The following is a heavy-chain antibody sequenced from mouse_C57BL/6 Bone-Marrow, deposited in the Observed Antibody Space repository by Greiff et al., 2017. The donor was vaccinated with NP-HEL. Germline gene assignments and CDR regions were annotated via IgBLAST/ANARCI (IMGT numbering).Heavy chain of an antibody. CDR2: ISYDGSN. D-gene: IGHD1-1*02. Sequence: ESGPGLVKPSQSLSLTCSVTGYSITSGYYWNWIRQFPGNKLEWMGYISYDGSNNYNPSLKNRISITRDTSKNQFFLKLNSVTTEDTATYYCARRVATGYYAMDYWGQGTSVTVSS. CDR1: GYSITSGYY. J-gene: IGHJ4*01. CDR3: ARRVATGYYAMDY. V-gene: IGHV3-6*01.